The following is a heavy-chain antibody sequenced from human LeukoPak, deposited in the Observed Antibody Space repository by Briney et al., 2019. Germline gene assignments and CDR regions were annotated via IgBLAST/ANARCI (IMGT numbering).Heavy chain of an antibody. Sequence: ASVKVSCKASGYTFTSHGINWLRQAPGQGLEWVGWVSGYNGNTDYAQKFQGRVTITADESTSTAYMELSSLRSEDTAVYYCATDLLRFLEWLLEYWGQGTLVTVSS. V-gene: IGHV1-18*01. CDR1: GYTFTSHG. CDR2: VSGYNGNT. J-gene: IGHJ4*02. D-gene: IGHD3-3*01. CDR3: ATDLLRFLEWLLEY.